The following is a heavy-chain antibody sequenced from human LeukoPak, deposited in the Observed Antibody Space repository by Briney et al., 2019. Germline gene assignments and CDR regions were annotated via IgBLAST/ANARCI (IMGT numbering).Heavy chain of an antibody. CDR3: ARQVRIVVVPTAIAPRFDP. V-gene: IGHV4-38-2*02. CDR2: VYYTGSA. D-gene: IGHD2-2*01. Sequence: SETLSLTCNVSGYSISSGYYWGWIRQPPGKGLEWIGSVYYTGSAYHNPSLKSRVTTSVDTSKNEFSLQLSSVTAADTAIYYCARQVRIVVVPTAIAPRFDPWGQGTLVTVSS. CDR1: GYSISSGYY. J-gene: IGHJ5*02.